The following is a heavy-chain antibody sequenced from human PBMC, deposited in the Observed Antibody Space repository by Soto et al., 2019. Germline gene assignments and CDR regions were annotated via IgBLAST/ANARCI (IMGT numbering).Heavy chain of an antibody. D-gene: IGHD2-2*01. CDR1: GYSFKTYW. V-gene: IGHV5-51*01. CDR3: AGLAIVVPAATNAFDI. Sequence: EVQLVQSGADVKKPGESLKISCKGFGYSFKTYWIAWVRQMPGKGLEWMGSIYPSDSAVTYNPSFQGQVSISVDKSINTAYLHWRSLKASDSALFYCAGLAIVVPAATNAFDIWGQGTMVTVSS. J-gene: IGHJ3*02. CDR2: IYPSDSAV.